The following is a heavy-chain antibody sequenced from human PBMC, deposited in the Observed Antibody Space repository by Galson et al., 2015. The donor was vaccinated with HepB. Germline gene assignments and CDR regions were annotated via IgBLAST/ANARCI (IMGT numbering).Heavy chain of an antibody. Sequence: SLRLSCAASGSTFSDFWMHWVRQAPGERPVWVARINPSGSAAGYADSVKGRFTLSRDNTRSTLYLQLDSLRGDDTAVYYCARDVIAVVPGAPPTLDHWGQGTLVTVSS. J-gene: IGHJ4*02. D-gene: IGHD2-21*01. CDR1: GSTFSDFW. CDR3: ARDVIAVVPGAPPTLDH. V-gene: IGHV3-74*01. CDR2: INPSGSAA.